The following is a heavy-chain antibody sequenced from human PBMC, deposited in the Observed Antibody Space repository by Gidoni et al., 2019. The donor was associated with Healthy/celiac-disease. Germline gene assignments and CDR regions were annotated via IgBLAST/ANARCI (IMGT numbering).Heavy chain of an antibody. Sequence: QVQLQESGPGLVKPSQTLSITCTVSGGSISSGGYYWSWIRQHPGKGLEWIGYIYYSGSTYYNPSLKSRVTISVDTSKNQFSLKLSSVTAADTAVYYCARGEITSIVAYEAFDIWGQGTMVTVSS. J-gene: IGHJ3*02. D-gene: IGHD3-10*01. V-gene: IGHV4-31*03. CDR1: GGSISSGGYY. CDR3: ARGEITSIVAYEAFDI. CDR2: IYYSGST.